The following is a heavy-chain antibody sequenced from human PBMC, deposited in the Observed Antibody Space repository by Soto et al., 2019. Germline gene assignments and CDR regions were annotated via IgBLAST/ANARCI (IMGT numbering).Heavy chain of an antibody. Sequence: PGGSLRLSCSASGFTFSSYSMNWVRQAPGKGLEWVSYISSSSSTIYYADSVKGRFTISRDNAKNSLYLQMNSLRDEDTAVYYCARGPAYYDFWSGYPHPLDYWGQGT. CDR2: ISSSSSTI. D-gene: IGHD3-3*01. V-gene: IGHV3-48*02. CDR1: GFTFSSYS. CDR3: ARGPAYYDFWSGYPHPLDY. J-gene: IGHJ4*02.